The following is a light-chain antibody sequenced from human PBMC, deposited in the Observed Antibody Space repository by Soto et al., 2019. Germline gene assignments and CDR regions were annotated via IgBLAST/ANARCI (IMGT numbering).Light chain of an antibody. CDR1: QGFSNS. CDR2: AAS. Sequence: DIQLTQSPSFLSASVGDRVTITCRASQGFSNSLAWYQQKPGKAPKLLIYAASTLQSGVPSRFSGRGSGTEFTLTISSLQPADFATYYCQQHDSYPCTFGQGTKLEIK. V-gene: IGKV1-9*01. CDR3: QQHDSYPCT. J-gene: IGKJ2*02.